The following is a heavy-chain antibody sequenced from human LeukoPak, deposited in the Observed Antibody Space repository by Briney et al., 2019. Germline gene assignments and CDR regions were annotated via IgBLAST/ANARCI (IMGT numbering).Heavy chain of an antibody. D-gene: IGHD1-26*01. Sequence: PGGSLRLSCAASGFTFSNYWMNWVRQAPGKGLEWVANIKPDGGETYYVDSVKGRFTISRDNSKNTLYLQMNSLRAEDTAVYYCAKDLGYSGSYGFDYWGQGILVTVSS. CDR2: IKPDGGET. CDR1: GFTFSNYW. J-gene: IGHJ4*02. CDR3: AKDLGYSGSYGFDY. V-gene: IGHV3-7*01.